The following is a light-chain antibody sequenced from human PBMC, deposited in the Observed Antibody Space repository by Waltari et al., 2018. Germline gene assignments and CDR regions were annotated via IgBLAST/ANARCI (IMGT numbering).Light chain of an antibody. CDR2: KAS. Sequence: IQLTQSPSTLSASVGDRVTITCRGSQSISSWLAWYQQKPGKAPKLLIYKASNLESGVPSRFSAGGSETEFTLTISSLQPDDFATYYCQQYNGYPWTFGQGTKVEVK. CDR1: QSISSW. CDR3: QQYNGYPWT. V-gene: IGKV1-5*03. J-gene: IGKJ1*01.